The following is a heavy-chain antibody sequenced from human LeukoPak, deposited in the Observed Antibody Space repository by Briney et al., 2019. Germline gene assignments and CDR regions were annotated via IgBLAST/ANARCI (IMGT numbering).Heavy chain of an antibody. V-gene: IGHV3-23*01. D-gene: IGHD3-9*01. J-gene: IGHJ4*02. CDR3: AKRGVTGYKEAFDY. Sequence: GGSLRLSCAASGFTFSTYAMSWVRQAPGKGLEWVSAISGSGGSTYYADSVEGRFTISRDNSKNTLHLQMNSLRAEDTAVYYCAKRGVTGYKEAFDYWGQGTLLTVSS. CDR1: GFTFSTYA. CDR2: ISGSGGST.